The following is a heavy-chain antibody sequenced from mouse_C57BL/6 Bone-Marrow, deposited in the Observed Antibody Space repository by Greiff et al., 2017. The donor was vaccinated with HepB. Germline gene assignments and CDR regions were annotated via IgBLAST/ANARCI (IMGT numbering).Heavy chain of an antibody. CDR1: GYAFTNYL. Sequence: VKLMESGAELVRPGTSVKVSCKASGYAFTNYLIEWVKQRPGQGLEWIGVINPGSGGTNYNEKFKGKATLTADKSSSTAYMQLSSLTSEDSAVYFGARVTWAWFAYWGQGTLVTVSA. D-gene: IGHD2-1*01. V-gene: IGHV1-54*01. CDR3: ARVTWAWFAY. J-gene: IGHJ3*01. CDR2: INPGSGGT.